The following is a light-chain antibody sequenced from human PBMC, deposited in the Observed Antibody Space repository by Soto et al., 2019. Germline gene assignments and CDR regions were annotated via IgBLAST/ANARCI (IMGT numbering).Light chain of an antibody. V-gene: IGKV3-20*01. J-gene: IGKJ5*01. Sequence: EIVLTQSPGTLSLSPGERATLSCRASQSVTSTYLGWYQQKPGQAPSLLIYGASSRATGLPDRFSGSGSGTDVTLTISRLEPEDFAVYYCQRYVSPPITFGQGTRLEIK. CDR3: QRYVSPPIT. CDR2: GAS. CDR1: QSVTSTY.